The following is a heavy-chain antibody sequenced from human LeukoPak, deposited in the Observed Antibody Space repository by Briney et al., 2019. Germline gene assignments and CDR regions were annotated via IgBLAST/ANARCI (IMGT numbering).Heavy chain of an antibody. Sequence: PSETLSLTCAVPGGAIDWSNWWSWVRQPPGKGLEWIGEIYHTGRTNYNPSLKNRVTISVDKSKNQVSLKLSSVTAADTAVYYCARGYGSGSYRMDVWGQGTTVTVSS. CDR1: GGAIDWSNW. CDR3: ARGYGSGSYRMDV. V-gene: IGHV4-4*02. D-gene: IGHD3-10*01. CDR2: IYHTGRT. J-gene: IGHJ6*02.